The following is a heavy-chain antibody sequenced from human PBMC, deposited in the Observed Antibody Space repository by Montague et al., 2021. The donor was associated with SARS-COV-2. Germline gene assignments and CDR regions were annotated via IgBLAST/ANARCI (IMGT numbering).Heavy chain of an antibody. V-gene: IGHV3-7*03. CDR3: ARGYDSSGYQY. Sequence: KKNRSEKYYVYSVKVLFTISRDNAQNSLYLQLDSLRAADTAVYYCARGYDSSGYQYWGQGTLVNVYS. CDR2: KKNRSEK. D-gene: IGHD3-22*01. J-gene: IGHJ4*02.